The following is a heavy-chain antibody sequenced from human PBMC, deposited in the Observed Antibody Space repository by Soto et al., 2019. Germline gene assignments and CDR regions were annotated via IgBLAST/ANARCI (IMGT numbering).Heavy chain of an antibody. CDR2: INAGNGNT. CDR1: GYTFTSYA. Sequence: ASVKVSCKASGYTFTSYAIHWVRQAPGQRLEWMGWINAGNGNTKYSQKFQGRVTITRDTSASAAYMELSSLRPEDTAVYYCARGLFGGGTGWGQGTLVTVSS. D-gene: IGHD2-15*01. CDR3: ARGLFGGGTG. J-gene: IGHJ4*02. V-gene: IGHV1-3*01.